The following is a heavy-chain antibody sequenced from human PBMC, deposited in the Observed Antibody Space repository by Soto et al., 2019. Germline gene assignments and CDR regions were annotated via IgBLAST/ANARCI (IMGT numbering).Heavy chain of an antibody. CDR1: GFAFSNFA. CDR3: AKGEDSFGFTRFDF. Sequence: AGGSLRLSCAASGFAFSNFAMSWVRQAPGKGLEWVSGISGSTGNTYYTDSLKGRFTISRDNSKNTVYLQMHSLRAEDTALYYCAKGEDSFGFTRFDFWGQGNLVTVSS. CDR2: ISGSTGNT. V-gene: IGHV3-23*01. D-gene: IGHD5-18*01. J-gene: IGHJ4*02.